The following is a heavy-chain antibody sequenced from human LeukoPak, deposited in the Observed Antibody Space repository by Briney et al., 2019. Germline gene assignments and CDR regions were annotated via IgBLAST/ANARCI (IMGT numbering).Heavy chain of an antibody. V-gene: IGHV4-59*08. D-gene: IGHD4-23*01. CDR2: IYYSGST. J-gene: IGHJ4*02. CDR3: ARLGGARERKNGGNPARDY. CDR1: GGSISSYY. Sequence: SETLSLTCTVSGGSISSYYWSWIRQPPGKGLEWIGYIYYSGSTNYNPSLKSRATISVDTSKNQFSLKLSSVTAADTAVYYCARLGGARERKNGGNPARDYWGQGTLVTVSS.